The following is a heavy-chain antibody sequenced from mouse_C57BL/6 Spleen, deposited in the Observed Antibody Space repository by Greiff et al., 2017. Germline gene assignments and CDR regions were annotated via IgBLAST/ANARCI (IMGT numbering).Heavy chain of an antibody. CDR2: IYPRSGNT. V-gene: IGHV1-81*01. J-gene: IGHJ2*01. CDR3: ARRGARGY. CDR1: GYTFTSYG. Sequence: QVQLKESGAELARPGASVKLSCKASGYTFTSYGISWVKQRTGQGLEWIGEIYPRSGNTYYNEKFKGKATLTADKSSSTAYMELRSLTSEDSAVYFCARRGARGYWGQGTTLTVSS. D-gene: IGHD3-1*01.